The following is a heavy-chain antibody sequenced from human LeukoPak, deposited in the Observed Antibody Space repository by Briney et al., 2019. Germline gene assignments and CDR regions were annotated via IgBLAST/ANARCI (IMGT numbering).Heavy chain of an antibody. J-gene: IGHJ4*02. V-gene: IGHV1-24*01. CDR2: FGPDSGDT. CDR1: GYTLTDLC. Sequence: ASLKLSCKVSGYTLTDLCVHWMRQAYGKGPEWPDSFGPDSGDTIYAQKFQGRVTMTEDTSTDTAYMELSSLRSEDTAVYYCATAPLRRYSYGYSAIDYWGQGTLVTVSS. D-gene: IGHD5-18*01. CDR3: ATAPLRRYSYGYSAIDY.